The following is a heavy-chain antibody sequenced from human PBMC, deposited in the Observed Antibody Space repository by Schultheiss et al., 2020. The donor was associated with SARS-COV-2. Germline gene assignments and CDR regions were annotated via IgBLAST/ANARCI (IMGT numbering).Heavy chain of an antibody. CDR2: ISGSGGST. D-gene: IGHD2-2*01. J-gene: IGHJ4*02. Sequence: GGSLRLSCAASGFTVSSNYMSWVRQAPGKGLEWVSAISGSGGSTYYADSVKGRFTISRDNSKNTLYLQMNSLRAEDTAVYYCAKDPIVVVPAANPPHDYWGQGTLVTVSS. CDR3: AKDPIVVVPAANPPHDY. CDR1: GFTVSSNY. V-gene: IGHV3-23*01.